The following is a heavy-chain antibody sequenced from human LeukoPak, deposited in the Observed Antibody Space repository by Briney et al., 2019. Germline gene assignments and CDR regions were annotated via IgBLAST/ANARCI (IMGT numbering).Heavy chain of an antibody. Sequence: ASVKVSCKASGYTFTGYYMHWVRQAPGQGLEWMGWINPNSGGTNYAQKFQGRVTMTRDTSINTVYMELNRLRSDDTAVYYCTKNQYSGTIITPLDPFDVWGQGTMVTVSS. CDR2: INPNSGGT. V-gene: IGHV1-2*02. CDR3: TKNQYSGTIITPLDPFDV. D-gene: IGHD3-10*01. J-gene: IGHJ3*01. CDR1: GYTFTGYY.